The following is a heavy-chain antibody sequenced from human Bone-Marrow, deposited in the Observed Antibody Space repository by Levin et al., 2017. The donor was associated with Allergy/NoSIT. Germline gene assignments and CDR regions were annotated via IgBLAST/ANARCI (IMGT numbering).Heavy chain of an antibody. J-gene: IGHJ4*02. Sequence: AGGSLRLSCAASGFTFSSHDMHWVRQPIGKGLEWVSAIDTAGGTYYPDSVKGRFTISRENAKNSLYLQMNSLRAGDTAVYYCVREARGGSTFLYFDSWGQGILVTVSS. D-gene: IGHD2/OR15-2a*01. CDR1: GFTFSSHD. CDR2: IDTAGGT. V-gene: IGHV3-13*01. CDR3: VREARGGSTFLYFDS.